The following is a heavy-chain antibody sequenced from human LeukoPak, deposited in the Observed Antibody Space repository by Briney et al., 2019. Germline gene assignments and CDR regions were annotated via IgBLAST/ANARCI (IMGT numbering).Heavy chain of an antibody. J-gene: IGHJ4*02. CDR2: ISYSGST. CDR3: ARVSGDIAVAGTDY. D-gene: IGHD6-19*01. V-gene: IGHV4-39*01. Sequence: PSETLSLTCTVSDGSISSSSYYWGWIRQPPGKGLEWIGSISYSGSTYYNPSLKSRVTISVDTSKNQFSLKLSSVTAADTAVYYCARVSGDIAVAGTDYWGQGTLVTVSS. CDR1: DGSISSSSYY.